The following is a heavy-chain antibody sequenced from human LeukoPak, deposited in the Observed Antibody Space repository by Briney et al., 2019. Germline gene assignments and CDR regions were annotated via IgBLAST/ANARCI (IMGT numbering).Heavy chain of an antibody. J-gene: IGHJ3*01. CDR2: ISSGGDIM. D-gene: IGHD3-9*01. CDR3: ARVLLGMSAFDL. V-gene: IGHV3-11*04. CDR1: GLRFSDYY. Sequence: PGGSLRLSCAASGLRFSDYYVSWIRQAPGKGLQWVSYISSGGDIMHYADSVKGRFTISRDNAKNSLFLQMNSLRADDTAVYSCARVLLGMSAFDLWGQGTMVSVSS.